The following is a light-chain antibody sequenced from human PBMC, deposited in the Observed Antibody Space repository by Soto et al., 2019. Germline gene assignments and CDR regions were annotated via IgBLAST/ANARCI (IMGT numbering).Light chain of an antibody. Sequence: DIQMTQSPSSLSASVGDRVTFTCRASQHIRTYLNWYQRKPGKAPDLLIYSASSLKSGVPSRFSGSGSESDFTLTISCLHPQAFATYFCQQSFSCPCTFGQGAKFEIK. CDR1: QHIRTY. J-gene: IGKJ2*01. V-gene: IGKV1-39*01. CDR2: SAS. CDR3: QQSFSCPCT.